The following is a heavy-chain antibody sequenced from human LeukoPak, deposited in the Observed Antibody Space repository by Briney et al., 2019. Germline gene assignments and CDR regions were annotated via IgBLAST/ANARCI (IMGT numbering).Heavy chain of an antibody. CDR3: ARAGDGYNLGYYYYYYMDV. CDR1: GFTFSSYW. CDR2: IKQGGSEK. J-gene: IGHJ6*03. Sequence: GGSLRLSCAASGFTFSSYWMSWVRQAPGKGLEWVANIKQGGSEKYYVDSVKGRFTISGDNAKNSLYLQMNSLRAEDTAVYYCARAGDGYNLGYYYYYYMDVWGKGTTVTVSS. V-gene: IGHV3-7*01. D-gene: IGHD5-24*01.